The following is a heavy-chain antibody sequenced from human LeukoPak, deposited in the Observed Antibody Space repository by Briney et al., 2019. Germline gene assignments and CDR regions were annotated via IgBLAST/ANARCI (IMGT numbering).Heavy chain of an antibody. CDR3: ARDGMSSGWYRGYFQH. V-gene: IGHV1-18*01. Sequence: WASVKVSCTASGGTFSSYAISWVRQAPGQGLEWMGWISAYNGNTNYAQKLQGRVTMTTDTSTSTAYMELRSLRSDDTAVYYCARDGMSSGWYRGYFQHWGQGTLVTVSS. CDR1: GGTFSSYA. D-gene: IGHD6-19*01. CDR2: ISAYNGNT. J-gene: IGHJ1*01.